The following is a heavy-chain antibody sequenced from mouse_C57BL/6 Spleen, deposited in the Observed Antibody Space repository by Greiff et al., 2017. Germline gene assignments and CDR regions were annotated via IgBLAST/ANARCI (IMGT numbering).Heavy chain of an antibody. CDR3: ARECRYAMDY. CDR2: INYDGSST. CDR1: GFTFSDYY. V-gene: IGHV5-16*01. J-gene: IGHJ4*01. Sequence: EVKLMESEGGLVQPGSSMKLSCTASGFTFSDYYMPWVRQVPEKGLEWVANINYDGSSTYYLDSLKSRFIISRDNAKSILYLQMSSLKSEDTATYYCARECRYAMDYWGQGTSVTVSS.